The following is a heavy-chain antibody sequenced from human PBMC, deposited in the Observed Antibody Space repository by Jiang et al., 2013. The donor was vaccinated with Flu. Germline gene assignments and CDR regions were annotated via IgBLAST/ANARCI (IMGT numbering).Heavy chain of an antibody. J-gene: IGHJ6*02. CDR1: GYTFTSYG. Sequence: EVKKPGASVRVSCKASGYTFTSYGISWVRQAPGQGLEWMGWINAYNGNTNYAQKLQGRVTMTTDTSTSTAYMELRSLRSDDTAVYYCARGGYYDSSGYYGDYYYYGMDVWGQGTTVTVSS. CDR2: INAYNGNT. D-gene: IGHD3-22*01. V-gene: IGHV1-18*01. CDR3: ARGGYYDSSGYYGDYYYYGMDV.